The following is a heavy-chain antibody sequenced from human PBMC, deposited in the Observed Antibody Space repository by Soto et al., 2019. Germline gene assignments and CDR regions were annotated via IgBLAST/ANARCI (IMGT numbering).Heavy chain of an antibody. Sequence: ASVKVSCKASGYKFTAYYMHWVRQAPGQGLEWMGWINPGSGATSYAQTFQGRVTMTRDTSINTVYMEVTSLKASDTAMYYCARQAEAAADPNWFDPWGQGTLVTVSS. D-gene: IGHD6-13*01. CDR2: INPGSGAT. V-gene: IGHV1-2*02. CDR3: ARQAEAAADPNWFDP. CDR1: GYKFTAYY. J-gene: IGHJ5*02.